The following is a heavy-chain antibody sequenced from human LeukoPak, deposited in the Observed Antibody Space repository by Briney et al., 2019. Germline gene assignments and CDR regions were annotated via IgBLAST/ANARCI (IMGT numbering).Heavy chain of an antibody. CDR1: GFTFSTYA. CDR2: ISYDGGNK. J-gene: IGHJ6*02. V-gene: IGHV3-30-3*01. D-gene: IGHD3-10*01. Sequence: PGGSLRLSCAASGFTFSTYAGHWVRQARGKGPEGVAVISYDGGNKYYADSVKGRFTICRDNSKNTMYLRMNSLRVEDTAVYYCARASGSDYYYYYDMDVWGQGTTVTVSS. CDR3: ARASGSDYYYYYDMDV.